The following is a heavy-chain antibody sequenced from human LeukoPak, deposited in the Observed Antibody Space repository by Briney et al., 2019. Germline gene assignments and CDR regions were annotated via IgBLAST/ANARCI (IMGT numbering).Heavy chain of an antibody. J-gene: IGHJ4*02. CDR1: GGSISSYY. CDR3: ARGRYSYGGYYFDY. Sequence: SETLSLTCTVSGGSISSYYWSWIRQPPGKGLEWIGYIYYSGSTNYNPSLKSRVTISVDTSKNQFSLKLSSVTAAGTAVYYCARGRYSYGGYYFDYWGQGTLVTVSS. D-gene: IGHD5-18*01. CDR2: IYYSGST. V-gene: IGHV4-59*01.